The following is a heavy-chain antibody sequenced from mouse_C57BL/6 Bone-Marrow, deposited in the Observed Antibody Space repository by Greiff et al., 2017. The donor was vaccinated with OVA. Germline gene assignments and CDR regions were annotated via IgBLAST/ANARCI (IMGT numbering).Heavy chain of an antibody. D-gene: IGHD2-3*01. J-gene: IGHJ3*01. V-gene: IGHV5-9-1*02. CDR1: GFTFSSYA. CDR2: ISSGGDYI. Sequence: EVQLQESGEGLVKPGGSLKLSCAASGFTFSSYAMSWVRQTPEKRLEWVAYISSGGDYIYYADTVKGRFTISRDNARNTLYLQMSSLKSEDTAMYYCTREGSLDGYYPFAYWGQGTLVTVSA. CDR3: TREGSLDGYYPFAY.